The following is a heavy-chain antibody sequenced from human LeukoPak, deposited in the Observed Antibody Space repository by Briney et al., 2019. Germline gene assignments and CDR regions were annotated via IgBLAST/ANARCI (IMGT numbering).Heavy chain of an antibody. D-gene: IGHD3-10*01. CDR3: AKDRYYGSGNFYYFDY. CDR1: GFTFSSYA. V-gene: IGHV3-30-3*01. J-gene: IGHJ4*02. Sequence: GGSLRLSCAASGFTFSSYAMHWVRQAPGKGLEWVAVISYDGSNKYYADSVKGRFTISRDNSKNTLYLQMNSLRAEDTAVYYCAKDRYYGSGNFYYFDYWGQGTLVTVSS. CDR2: ISYDGSNK.